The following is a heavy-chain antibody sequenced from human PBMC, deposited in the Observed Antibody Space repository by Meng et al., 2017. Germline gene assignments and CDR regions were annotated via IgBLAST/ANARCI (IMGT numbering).Heavy chain of an antibody. V-gene: IGHV3-7*04. J-gene: IGHJ4*02. CDR1: GFTFSSYW. D-gene: IGHD1-26*01. Sequence: GESLKISCAASGFTFSSYWMSWVRQAPGKRLEWVANIKQDGSEKYYVDSVKGRFTISRDNAKNSLYLQMNSLRAEDTAVYYCARVEWELLGWYFDYWGQGTLVTVSS. CDR2: IKQDGSEK. CDR3: ARVEWELLGWYFDY.